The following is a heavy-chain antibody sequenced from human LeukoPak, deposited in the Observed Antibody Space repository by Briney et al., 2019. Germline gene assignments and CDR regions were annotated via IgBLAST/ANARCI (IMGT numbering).Heavy chain of an antibody. D-gene: IGHD3-9*01. CDR1: GYIFTGYY. CDR3: ARVGTNYDILTALDY. CDR2: INPNSGGT. V-gene: IGHV1-2*02. J-gene: IGHJ4*02. Sequence: ASVKVSCKASGYIFTGYYMHWVRQAPGQGLEWMGWINPNSGGTNYAQKFQGRVTMTRDTSISTAYMELSRLRSDDTAVYYCARVGTNYDILTALDYWGQGTLVTVSS.